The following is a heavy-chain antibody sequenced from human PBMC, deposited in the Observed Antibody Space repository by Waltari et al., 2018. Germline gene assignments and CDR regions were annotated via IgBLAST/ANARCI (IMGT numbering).Heavy chain of an antibody. V-gene: IGHV3-21*01. CDR1: GFSFGRYS. Sequence: EVQLVESGGGLVKPGGSLRLSCPASGFSFGRYSMNWVRQAPGKGLEWVSSISSTSTYTHYADSVKGRFTISRDNAKNSLYLQMNSLRGDDTAVYYCARGGWGFSLDYWGQGTLVTFSS. CDR3: ARGGWGFSLDY. J-gene: IGHJ4*02. D-gene: IGHD7-27*01. CDR2: ISSTSTYT.